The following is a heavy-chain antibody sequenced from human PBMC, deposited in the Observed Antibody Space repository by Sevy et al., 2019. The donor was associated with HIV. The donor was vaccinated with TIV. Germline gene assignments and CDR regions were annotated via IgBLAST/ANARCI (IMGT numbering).Heavy chain of an antibody. Sequence: GGSLRLSCAASGFTFSDSFSNSWMNWLRQAPGKGLEWVANINPDGSAKYYVDSVEGRFIISRDNGKNSLYLQMNSLRAEDTAIYYCARKYDSSGYFDYWGQGTLVTVSS. V-gene: IGHV3-7*03. J-gene: IGHJ4*02. D-gene: IGHD3-22*01. CDR2: INPDGSAK. CDR1: GFTFSDSFSNSW. CDR3: ARKYDSSGYFDY.